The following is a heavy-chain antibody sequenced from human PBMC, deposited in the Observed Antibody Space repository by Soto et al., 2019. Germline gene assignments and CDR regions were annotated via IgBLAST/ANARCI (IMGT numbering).Heavy chain of an antibody. D-gene: IGHD2-8*01. CDR3: AKGHTNENGHYSYYGMDV. CDR2: FKWNSGDV. J-gene: IGHJ6*02. Sequence: GGSLRLSCAASGFTFGDYAMHWVRQVPGKGLEWVSGFKWNSGDVGYADSVKGRFTISRDNSKNSVYLQVNSLRADDTAVYYCAKGHTNENGHYSYYGMDVWGQGTTVTVSS. V-gene: IGHV3-9*01. CDR1: GFTFGDYA.